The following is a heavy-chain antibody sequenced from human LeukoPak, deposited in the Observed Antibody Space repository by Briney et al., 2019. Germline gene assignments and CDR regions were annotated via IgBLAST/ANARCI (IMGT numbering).Heavy chain of an antibody. CDR3: ARARGVRYDSSGYYILGAFDI. D-gene: IGHD3-22*01. Sequence: GRSLRLSCAASRFTFSSYSMHWVRQAPGKGLEWVAVISYDGSNKYYADSLKGRFTISRDNSKNTLYLQMNSLRAEDTDVYYCARARGVRYDSSGYYILGAFDIWGQGTMVTVSS. CDR2: ISYDGSNK. J-gene: IGHJ3*02. CDR1: RFTFSSYS. V-gene: IGHV3-30-3*01.